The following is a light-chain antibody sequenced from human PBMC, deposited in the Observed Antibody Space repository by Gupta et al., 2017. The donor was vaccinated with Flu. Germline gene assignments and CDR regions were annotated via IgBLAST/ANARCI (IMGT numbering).Light chain of an antibody. CDR1: QSLLHSNGYNN. J-gene: IGKJ2*01. Sequence: DIVMTQSPLSLPLTPGEPASTSFRSSQSLLHSNGYNNLDWYLQKPGQSPQLLIYLGSNRASGVPDRFSGSGSGTDFTLKISRVEAEDVGVYYCRQVLQNPRTFGQGTKVEIK. CDR2: LGS. CDR3: RQVLQNPRT. V-gene: IGKV2-28*01.